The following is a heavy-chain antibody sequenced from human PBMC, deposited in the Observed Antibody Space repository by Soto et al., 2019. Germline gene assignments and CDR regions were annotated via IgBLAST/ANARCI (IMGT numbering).Heavy chain of an antibody. CDR2: VYWNDDK. Sequence: QITLKESGPTLVKPTQTLTLTCTVSGFSLSTNGVGVGWIRQPPGKALEWLAIVYWNDDKRYSPSLESRLTIARDASKHQVVLTMTNIDPVDTATYDFAHRHFNKVAYLAYWGQGTLVTVSS. CDR1: GFSLSTNGVG. V-gene: IGHV2-5*01. CDR3: AHRHFNKVAYLAY. J-gene: IGHJ4*02.